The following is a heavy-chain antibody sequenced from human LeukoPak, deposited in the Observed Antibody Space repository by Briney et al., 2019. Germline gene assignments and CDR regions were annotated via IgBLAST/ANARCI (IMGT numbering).Heavy chain of an antibody. CDR2: IYYSGST. CDR1: GGSISSYY. Sequence: PSETLSLTCTVSGGSISSYYWGWIRQPPGKGLEWIGYIYYSGSTNYNPSLKSRVTISVDTSKNQFSLKLSSVTAADTAVYYCARSIPGSYYNRGMDVWGQGTTVTVSS. D-gene: IGHD3-10*01. CDR3: ARSIPGSYYNRGMDV. J-gene: IGHJ6*02. V-gene: IGHV4-59*08.